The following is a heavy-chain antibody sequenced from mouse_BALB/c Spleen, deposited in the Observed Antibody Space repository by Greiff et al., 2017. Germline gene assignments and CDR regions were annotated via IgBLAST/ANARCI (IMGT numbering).Heavy chain of an antibody. CDR1: GFTFSSFG. V-gene: IGHV5-17*02. D-gene: IGHD1-1*01. CDR2: ISSGSSTI. CDR3: ARSQYYYGSSYFDY. J-gene: IGHJ2*01. Sequence: EVKLVESGGGLVQPGGSRKLSCAASGFTFSSFGMHWVRQAPEKGLEWVAYISSGSSTIYYADTVKGRFTISRDNPKNTLFLQMTSLRSEDTAMYYCARSQYYYGSSYFDYWGQGTTLTVSS.